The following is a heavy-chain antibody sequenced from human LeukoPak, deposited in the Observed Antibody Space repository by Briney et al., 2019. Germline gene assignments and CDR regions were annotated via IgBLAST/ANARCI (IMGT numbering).Heavy chain of an antibody. J-gene: IGHJ5*02. CDR1: GGSFSGYY. Sequence: SETLSLTCAVYGGSFSGYYWSWIRQPPGKGLEWIGEINHSGSTNYNPSLKSRVTISVDTSKNQFSLKLSSVTAADTAVYYCARGYDFWSGYYTGEGWFDPWGQGTLVTVSS. V-gene: IGHV4-34*01. D-gene: IGHD3-3*01. CDR2: INHSGST. CDR3: ARGYDFWSGYYTGEGWFDP.